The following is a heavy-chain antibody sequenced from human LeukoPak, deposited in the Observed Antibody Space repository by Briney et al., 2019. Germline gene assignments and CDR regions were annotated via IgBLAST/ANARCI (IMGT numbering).Heavy chain of an antibody. CDR2: IYYSGST. J-gene: IGHJ5*02. CDR3: ARPTDLAAAGLSWFDP. Sequence: SETLSLTCTVSGGSISSSSYYWGWIRQPPGKGLEWIGSIYYSGSTYYNPSLKSRVTISVDTSKNQFSLKLSSVTAADTAVYYCARPTDLAAAGLSWFDPWGQGTLVTVSS. D-gene: IGHD6-13*01. CDR1: GGSISSSSYY. V-gene: IGHV4-39*01.